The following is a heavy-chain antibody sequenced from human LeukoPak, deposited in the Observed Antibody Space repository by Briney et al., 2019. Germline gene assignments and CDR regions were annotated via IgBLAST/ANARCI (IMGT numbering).Heavy chain of an antibody. V-gene: IGHV4-39*07. CDR2: IYYSGST. CDR1: GDSISSSSYY. D-gene: IGHD3-10*01. Sequence: SETLSLTCTVSGDSISSSSYYWGWIRQPPGKGLEWIGSIYYSGSTYYNPSLKSRVTISVDKSKNQFSLKLSSVTAADTAVYYCARDLGLSGAFDIWGQGTMVTVSS. J-gene: IGHJ3*02. CDR3: ARDLGLSGAFDI.